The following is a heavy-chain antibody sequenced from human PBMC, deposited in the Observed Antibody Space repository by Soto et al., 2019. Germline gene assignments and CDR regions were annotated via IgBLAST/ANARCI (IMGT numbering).Heavy chain of an antibody. CDR3: ARLSSGSGSYVHYYYYGMDV. CDR1: GGTFSSYA. CDR2: IIPIFGTA. J-gene: IGHJ6*02. D-gene: IGHD3-10*01. Sequence: QVQLVQSGAEVKKPGSSVKVSCKASGGTFSSYAISWVRQAPGQGLEWMGGIIPIFGTANYAQKFQGRVTITADESTSTAYMELSSLRSEDTAVYYCARLSSGSGSYVHYYYYGMDVWGLGTTVTVSS. V-gene: IGHV1-69*01.